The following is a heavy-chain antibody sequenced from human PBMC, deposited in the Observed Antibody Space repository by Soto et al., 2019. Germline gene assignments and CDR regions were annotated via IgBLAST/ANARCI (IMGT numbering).Heavy chain of an antibody. CDR2: INHSGIT. D-gene: IGHD1-1*01. CDR1: GGSFSGYF. J-gene: IGHJ4*02. CDR3: VRGPYNYNLRYFDY. Sequence: PTETLSLTCTVSGGSFSGYFWTWIRQPPGKGLEWLAEINHSGITNYNPSVESRVSMSVDTSKNQFSLRLYSVTAADTAVYYCVRGPYNYNLRYFDYWGQGTLVTVCS. V-gene: IGHV4-34*01.